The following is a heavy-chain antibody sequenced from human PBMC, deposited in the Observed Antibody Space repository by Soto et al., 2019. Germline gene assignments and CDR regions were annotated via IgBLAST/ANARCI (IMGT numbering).Heavy chain of an antibody. CDR3: ARVARRSITMIVVVPGAFDI. CDR2: IIPIFGTA. J-gene: IGHJ3*02. CDR1: GGTFSSYA. V-gene: IGHV1-69*13. Sequence: ASVKVSCKASGGTFSSYAISWVRQAPGQGLEWMGGIIPIFGTANYAQKFQGRVTITADESTSTAYMELSSLRSEDTAVYYCARVARRSITMIVVVPGAFDIWGQGTMVTVSS. D-gene: IGHD3-22*01.